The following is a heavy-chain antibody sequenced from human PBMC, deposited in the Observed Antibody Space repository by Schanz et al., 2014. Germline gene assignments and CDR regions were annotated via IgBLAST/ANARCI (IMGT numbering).Heavy chain of an antibody. CDR3: AKGQLLSYYFDY. J-gene: IGHJ4*02. CDR2: ISGSDNYI. Sequence: EVQLVESGGDLVQPGGSLRLSCAALGFSFSDYAMTWVRQVPGKGLEWVSYISGSDNYINYADSVKGRFTISRDNSKNTLYLQMNSLRAEDTAVYYCAKGQLLSYYFDYWGQGTLVTVSS. D-gene: IGHD2-21*01. V-gene: IGHV3-23*04. CDR1: GFSFSDYA.